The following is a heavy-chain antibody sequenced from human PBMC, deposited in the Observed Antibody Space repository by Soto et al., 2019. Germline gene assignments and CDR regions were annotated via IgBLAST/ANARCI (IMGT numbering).Heavy chain of an antibody. CDR2: MNPNSGNT. V-gene: IGHV1-8*01. J-gene: IGHJ4*02. D-gene: IGHD3-10*01. Sequence: QVQLVQSGAEVKKPGASVKVSCKASGYTFPSYDINWVRQATGQGLEWMGWMNPNSGNTGYAQKFQGRVTMTRNTSISTAYMELSSLRSEDTAVYYCARGGVFFFAAPTNPFDYWGQGTLVTVSS. CDR1: GYTFPSYD. CDR3: ARGGVFFFAAPTNPFDY.